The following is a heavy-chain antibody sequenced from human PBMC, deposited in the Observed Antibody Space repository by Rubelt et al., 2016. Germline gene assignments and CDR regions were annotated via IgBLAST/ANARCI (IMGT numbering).Heavy chain of an antibody. D-gene: IGHD3-3*01. Sequence: ADSVKGRFTISRDNSKNTLYLQMNSLRAEDTAVYSCAKRGITIFGEPGGGIDYWGQGTLVTVSS. J-gene: IGHJ4*02. V-gene: IGHV3-30-3*02. CDR3: AKRGITIFGEPGGGIDY.